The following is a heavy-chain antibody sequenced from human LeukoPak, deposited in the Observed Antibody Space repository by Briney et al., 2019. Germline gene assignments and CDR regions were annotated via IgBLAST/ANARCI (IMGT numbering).Heavy chain of an antibody. V-gene: IGHV1-18*04. D-gene: IGHD1-26*01. Sequence: GASVKVSCKASGYTFTGYYMHWVRQAPGQGLEWLGWISTYNNNTHYAQKFQVRVTMTTDTSTSTAYMELRSLRSDDTAVYHCARVSGSYRGAIDYWGQGTLVTVSS. J-gene: IGHJ4*02. CDR2: ISTYNNNT. CDR1: GYTFTGYY. CDR3: ARVSGSYRGAIDY.